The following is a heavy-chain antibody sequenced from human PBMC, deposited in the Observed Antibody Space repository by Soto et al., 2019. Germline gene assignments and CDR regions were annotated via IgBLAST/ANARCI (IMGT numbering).Heavy chain of an antibody. D-gene: IGHD3-10*01. CDR1: GFTFSSYA. Sequence: QVQLVESGGGVVQPGRSLRLSCAASGFTFSSYAMHWVRQAPGKGLEWVAVISYDGSNKYYADSVKGRFTISRDNSENTLYLQMNSLRAEDTAVYYCARDLGSSRAYYYYYGMDVWGQGTTVTVSS. V-gene: IGHV3-30-3*01. J-gene: IGHJ6*02. CDR3: ARDLGSSRAYYYYYGMDV. CDR2: ISYDGSNK.